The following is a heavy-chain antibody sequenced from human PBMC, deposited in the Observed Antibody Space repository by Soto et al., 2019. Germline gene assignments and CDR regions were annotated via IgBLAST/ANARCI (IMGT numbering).Heavy chain of an antibody. CDR3: ARDRGSYYFEYFQH. CDR1: GFTFSSYA. Sequence: GGSLRLSCAASGFTFSSYAMHWVRQAPGKGLEWVAVISYDGSNKYYADSVKGRFTISRDNSKNTQYLQMNSLRAEDTAVYYCARDRGSYYFEYFQHWGQGTLVTVSS. J-gene: IGHJ1*01. CDR2: ISYDGSNK. D-gene: IGHD1-26*01. V-gene: IGHV3-30*04.